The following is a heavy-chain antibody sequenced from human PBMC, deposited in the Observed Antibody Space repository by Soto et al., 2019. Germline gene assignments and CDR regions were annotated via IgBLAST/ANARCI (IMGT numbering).Heavy chain of an antibody. CDR3: AKDRYLDHDSRGYLFDN. D-gene: IGHD3-22*01. CDR1: GFTFNIYA. J-gene: IGHJ4*02. V-gene: IGHV3-23*01. CDR2: ISRYGDFT. Sequence: EVQLLESGGDLIQPGGSLRLSCAASGFTFNIYAMTWVRQAPGKGLEWVSAISRYGDFTYYADSVEGRFTISRDNSKNTRYLQMNSLRAEDTAVYYCAKDRYLDHDSRGYLFDNWGQGTLVTVSS.